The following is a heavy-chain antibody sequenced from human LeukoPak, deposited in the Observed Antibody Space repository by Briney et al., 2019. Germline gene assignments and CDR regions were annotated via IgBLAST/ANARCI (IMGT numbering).Heavy chain of an antibody. CDR1: GFTFDDYA. J-gene: IGHJ6*03. CDR3: TATSIAARGPLFEYYYYYMDV. D-gene: IGHD6-6*01. Sequence: PGGSLRLSCAASGFTFDDYAMHWVRQAPGKGLEWVSLISWGGGSTYYADSVKGRFTISRDNSKNSLYLQMNSLRAEDTALYYCTATSIAARGPLFEYYYYYMDVWGKGTTVTVSS. V-gene: IGHV3-43D*03. CDR2: ISWGGGST.